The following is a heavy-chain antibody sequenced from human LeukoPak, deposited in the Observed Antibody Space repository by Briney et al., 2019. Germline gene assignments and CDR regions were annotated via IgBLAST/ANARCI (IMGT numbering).Heavy chain of an antibody. CDR2: IWYDGSNK. CDR1: GFTFSSYG. V-gene: IGHV3-33*01. CDR3: ARDGELRFLEWLLLNY. Sequence: GGSLRLSCAASGFTFSSYGMHWVRQAPGKGLEWVAVIWYDGSNKYYADSVKGRFTISRDNSKNTLYLQMNSLRAEDTAVYYCARDGELRFLEWLLLNYWGQGTLVTASS. J-gene: IGHJ4*02. D-gene: IGHD3-3*01.